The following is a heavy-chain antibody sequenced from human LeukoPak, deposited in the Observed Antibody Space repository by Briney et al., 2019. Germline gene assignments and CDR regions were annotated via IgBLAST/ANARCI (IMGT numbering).Heavy chain of an antibody. CDR1: GFTFSSYG. CDR3: AREYSGYDFYYYYYGMDV. Sequence: GGSLRLSCAASGFTFSSYGMHWVRQAPGKGLGWVAVISYDGSNKYYADSVKGRFTISRDNSKNTLYLQMNSLRAEDTAVYYCAREYSGYDFYYYYYGMDVWGQGTTVTVSS. J-gene: IGHJ6*02. CDR2: ISYDGSNK. D-gene: IGHD5-12*01. V-gene: IGHV3-30*03.